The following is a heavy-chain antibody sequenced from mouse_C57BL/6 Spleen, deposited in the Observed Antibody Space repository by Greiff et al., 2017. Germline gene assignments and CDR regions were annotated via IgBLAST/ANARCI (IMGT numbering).Heavy chain of an antibody. CDR1: GYTFTSYW. V-gene: IGHV1-50*01. D-gene: IGHD3-3*01. CDR2: IDPSDSYT. Sequence: QVQLQQPGAELVKPGASVKLSCKASGYTFTSYWMQWVKQRPGQGLEWIGEIDPSDSYTNYNQKFKGKATLTVDTSSSTAYMQLSSLTSEDSAVYYCARWGGDARAHYFDYWGQGTTLTVSS. CDR3: ARWGGDARAHYFDY. J-gene: IGHJ2*01.